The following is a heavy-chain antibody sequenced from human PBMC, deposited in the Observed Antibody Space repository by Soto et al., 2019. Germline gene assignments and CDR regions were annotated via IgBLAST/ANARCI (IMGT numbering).Heavy chain of an antibody. V-gene: IGHV3-15*07. J-gene: IGHJ6*02. CDR3: TTLWFGDHSDYYYYGMDV. D-gene: IGHD3-10*01. Sequence: PGGSLRLSCAASGFTFSNAWMNWVRQAPGKGLEWVGRIKSKTDGGTTDYAAPVKGRFTISRDDSKNTLYLQMNSLKTEDTAVYYCTTLWFGDHSDYYYYGMDVWGQGTTVTVSS. CDR2: IKSKTDGGTT. CDR1: GFTFSNAW.